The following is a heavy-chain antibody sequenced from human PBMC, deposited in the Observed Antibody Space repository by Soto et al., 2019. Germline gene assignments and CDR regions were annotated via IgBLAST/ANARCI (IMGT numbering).Heavy chain of an antibody. Sequence: SETLSLTCTVCGGSISGYYWSWIRQPPGKGLEWIGYIYYSGSTNYNPSLKSRLTISVDTSKNRFSLKLTSVTAADTAVYYCARVHLPYSYGYYYYGMDVWGRGTTVTVSS. D-gene: IGHD5-18*01. V-gene: IGHV4-59*01. J-gene: IGHJ6*02. CDR2: IYYSGST. CDR3: ARVHLPYSYGYYYYGMDV. CDR1: GGSISGYY.